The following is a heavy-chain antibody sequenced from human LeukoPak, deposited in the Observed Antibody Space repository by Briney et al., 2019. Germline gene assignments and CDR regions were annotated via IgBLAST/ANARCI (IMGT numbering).Heavy chain of an antibody. Sequence: GGSLRLSCAASGFTFSSYGMHWVRQAPGKGLVWVAVISYDGSNKYYADSVKGRFTISRDNSKNTLYLQMNSLRAEDTAVYYCANDYGDYVLDYWGQGTLVTVSS. CDR1: GFTFSSYG. CDR3: ANDYGDYVLDY. V-gene: IGHV3-30*18. J-gene: IGHJ4*02. CDR2: ISYDGSNK. D-gene: IGHD4-17*01.